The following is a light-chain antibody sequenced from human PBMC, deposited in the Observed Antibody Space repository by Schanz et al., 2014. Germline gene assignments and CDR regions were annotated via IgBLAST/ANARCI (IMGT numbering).Light chain of an antibody. CDR2: EVS. CDR1: SSDVGGYNY. J-gene: IGLJ1*01. Sequence: QSALTQPPSASGSPGQSVTISCTGTSSDVGGYNYVSWYQQHPGKAPKLMIYEVSKRPSGVPDRFSGSKSGNTASLTVSGLQAEDEAVYYCCSYASSGTRYVFGTGTKLTVL. CDR3: CSYASSGTRYV. V-gene: IGLV2-8*01.